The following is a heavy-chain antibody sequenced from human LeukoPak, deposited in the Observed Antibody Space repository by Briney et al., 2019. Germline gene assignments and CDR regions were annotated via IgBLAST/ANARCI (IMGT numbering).Heavy chain of an antibody. D-gene: IGHD5/OR15-5a*01. J-gene: IGHJ4*02. CDR1: GLTFSSYA. CDR2: ISASGGST. Sequence: GGSLRLSCAASGLTFSSYAMSWVRQAPGKGLEWVSAISASGGSTYFADSVKGRFTISRDNSKNTLYLQMNSLRAEDTAVYYCAKGLFYVNLDYWGQGTLVTVSS. CDR3: AKGLFYVNLDY. V-gene: IGHV3-23*01.